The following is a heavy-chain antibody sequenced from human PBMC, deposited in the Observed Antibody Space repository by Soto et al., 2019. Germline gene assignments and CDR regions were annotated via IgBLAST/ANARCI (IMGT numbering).Heavy chain of an antibody. CDR1: GGSISSYY. Sequence: SETLSLTCTVSGGSISSYYWSWIRQPPGKGLEWIGYIYYSGSTNYNPSLKSRVTISVDTSKNQFSLKLSSVTAADTAVYYCARRYGFCFDYWGQGTLVTVSP. V-gene: IGHV4-59*08. J-gene: IGHJ4*02. D-gene: IGHD5-18*01. CDR2: IYYSGST. CDR3: ARRYGFCFDY.